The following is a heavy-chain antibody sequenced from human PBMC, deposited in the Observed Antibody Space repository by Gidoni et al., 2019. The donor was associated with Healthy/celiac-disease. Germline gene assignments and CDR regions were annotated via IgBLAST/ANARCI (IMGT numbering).Heavy chain of an antibody. V-gene: IGHV3-72*01. Sequence: EVQMVESGGGLVQPGGSLRLSCAASGFTFSDHYMDWVRQAPGKGLEWVGRTRNKANSYTTEYAASVKGRFTISRDDSKNSLYLQMNSLKTEDTAVYYCARVVLDYGDYPEGWFDPWGQGTLVTVSS. CDR2: TRNKANSYTT. CDR1: GFTFSDHY. J-gene: IGHJ5*02. CDR3: ARVVLDYGDYPEGWFDP. D-gene: IGHD4-17*01.